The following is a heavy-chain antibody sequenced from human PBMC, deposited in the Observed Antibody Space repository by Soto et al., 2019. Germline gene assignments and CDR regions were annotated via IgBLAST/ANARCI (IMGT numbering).Heavy chain of an antibody. CDR1: GGSFSSYA. CDR3: ARDSPGGGYYYGMDV. J-gene: IGHJ6*02. D-gene: IGHD3-16*01. Sequence: QGQLEQSGAEVRKPGSSVKVSCKASGGSFSSYAISWVRQAPGQGLEWMGGIVPVHGTSHSAQEFQGRVTFSTDDSTATAYMELSSLRSEYTAVYYCARDSPGGGYYYGMDVWGQGTTVTVSS. V-gene: IGHV1-69*01. CDR2: IVPVHGTS.